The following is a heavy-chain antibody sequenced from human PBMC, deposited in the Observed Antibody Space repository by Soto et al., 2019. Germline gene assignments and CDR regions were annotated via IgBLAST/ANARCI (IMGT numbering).Heavy chain of an antibody. CDR1: GFTFDDYA. D-gene: IGHD1-20*01. CDR2: ITWNSGSI. V-gene: IGHV3-9*01. CDR3: SKGPGASRHNWYYFDY. Sequence: EVQLVASGGGLVQPGRSLRLSCAASGFTFDDYAMHWVRQVPGKGLEGVSCITWNSGSIVYADSVKGPFTISRDKAKNSVYLQMNSLGAEETALYYWSKGPGASRHNWYYFDYWGQGTPVTVSS. J-gene: IGHJ4*02.